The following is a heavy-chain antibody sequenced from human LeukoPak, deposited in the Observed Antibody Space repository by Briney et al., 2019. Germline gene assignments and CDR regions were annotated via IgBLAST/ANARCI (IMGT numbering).Heavy chain of an antibody. CDR3: ACDPGGDSGYGTFDY. CDR1: GGTFSIYA. V-gene: IGHV1-69*13. Sequence: SVKVSCKASGGTFSIYAISWVRNAPGQGLEWMGGIIPIFGTANYAQKFQGRVTITADESTRTAYLELSRLRSEDRAVYYCACDPGGDSGYGTFDYWGQGTLVTVSS. CDR2: IIPIFGTA. D-gene: IGHD5-12*01. J-gene: IGHJ4*02.